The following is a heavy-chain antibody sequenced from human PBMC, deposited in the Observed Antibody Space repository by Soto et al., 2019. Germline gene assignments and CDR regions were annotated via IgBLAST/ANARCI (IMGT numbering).Heavy chain of an antibody. D-gene: IGHD1-20*01. CDR1: GFTFSSYA. CDR2: ISYDGSNK. CDR3: ARDLYNWNDGGMDV. V-gene: IGHV3-30-3*01. Sequence: GGSLRLSCAASGFTFSSYAMHWVRQAPGNGLEWVAVISYDGSNKYYADSVKGRFTISRDNSKNTLYLQMNSLRAEDTAVYYCARDLYNWNDGGMDVWGQGATVTVSS. J-gene: IGHJ6*02.